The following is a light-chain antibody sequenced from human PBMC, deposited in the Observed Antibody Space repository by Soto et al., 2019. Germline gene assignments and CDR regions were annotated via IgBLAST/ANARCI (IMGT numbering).Light chain of an antibody. CDR2: GAS. CDR1: QSLSSNS. V-gene: IGKV3-20*01. CDR3: QQYGTSPT. Sequence: EIVLTQSPGTLALSPGERATLSCRASQSLSSNSLAWYQQKPGQAPRLLIYGASSRATGIPDRFSGSGSRTDFTLTIRRLEPEDFAVYYCQQYGTSPTFGGGTKVDIK. J-gene: IGKJ4*01.